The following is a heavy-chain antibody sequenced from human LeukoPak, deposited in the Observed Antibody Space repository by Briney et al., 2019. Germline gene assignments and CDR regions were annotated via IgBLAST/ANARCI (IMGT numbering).Heavy chain of an antibody. D-gene: IGHD3-22*01. Sequence: ASVKVSCKASGGTFSSYAISWVRQAPGQGLEWMGWISAYNGNTNYAQKLQGRVTMTTDTSTSTAYMELRSLRSDDTAVYYCAKHPSGYYYDHFDYWGQGTLVTVSS. CDR1: GGTFSSYA. CDR2: ISAYNGNT. J-gene: IGHJ4*02. V-gene: IGHV1-18*01. CDR3: AKHPSGYYYDHFDY.